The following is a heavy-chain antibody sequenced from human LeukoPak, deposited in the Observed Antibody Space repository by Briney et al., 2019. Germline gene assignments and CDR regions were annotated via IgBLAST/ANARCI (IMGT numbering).Heavy chain of an antibody. Sequence: ASVKVSCKASGYTFTNYGISWVRQAPGQGLEWMGWISTYSGTPNYAQKLQGRVTMTTDTSTSTAYMELRSLRSDDTAVYYCARFDDILTGYHYWGQGTLVTVSS. CDR2: ISTYSGTP. D-gene: IGHD3-9*01. J-gene: IGHJ4*02. V-gene: IGHV1-18*01. CDR3: ARFDDILTGYHY. CDR1: GYTFTNYG.